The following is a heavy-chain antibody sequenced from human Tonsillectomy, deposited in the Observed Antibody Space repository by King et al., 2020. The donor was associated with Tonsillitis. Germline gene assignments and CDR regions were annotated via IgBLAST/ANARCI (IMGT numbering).Heavy chain of an antibody. CDR1: GVSISNFY. Sequence: VQLQESGPGLVKPSETLSLTCTVSGVSISNFYWSWIRQPAGKGLEWVGRIYTSGSANYNPSLKSRVTMSVDTSKNQFSLRLNSVTAADTAVYYCAGLQYYDSSGYPSGYMDVWGKGTTVTVSS. J-gene: IGHJ6*03. D-gene: IGHD3-22*01. CDR2: IYTSGSA. V-gene: IGHV4-4*07. CDR3: AGLQYYDSSGYPSGYMDV.